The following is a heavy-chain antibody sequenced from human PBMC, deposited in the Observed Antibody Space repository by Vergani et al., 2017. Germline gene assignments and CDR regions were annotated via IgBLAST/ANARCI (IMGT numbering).Heavy chain of an antibody. CDR3: ARDGTSVVVTAHYFDY. V-gene: IGHV3-48*02. Sequence: EVQLVESGGGLVQPGGSLRLSCAASGFTFSSYSMNWVRQAPGKGLEWVSYISSSSSTIYYADSVKGRFTISRDNAKNSLYLQMNSLRDEDTAVYYCARDGTSVVVTAHYFDYWGQGTLVTVSS. CDR2: ISSSSSTI. J-gene: IGHJ4*02. D-gene: IGHD2-21*02. CDR1: GFTFSSYS.